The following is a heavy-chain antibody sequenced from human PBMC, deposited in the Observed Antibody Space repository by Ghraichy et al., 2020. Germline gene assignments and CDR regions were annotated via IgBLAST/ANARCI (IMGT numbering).Heavy chain of an antibody. D-gene: IGHD6-13*01. CDR1: GYTFTGYY. V-gene: IGHV1-2*02. Sequence: ASVKVSCKASGYTFTGYYMHWVRQAPGQGLEWMGWINPNSGGTNYAQKFQGRVTMTRDTSISTAYMELSRLRSDDTAVYYCARGYKRIAAAGTPTPDYWGQGTLVTVSS. CDR3: ARGYKRIAAAGTPTPDY. J-gene: IGHJ4*02. CDR2: INPNSGGT.